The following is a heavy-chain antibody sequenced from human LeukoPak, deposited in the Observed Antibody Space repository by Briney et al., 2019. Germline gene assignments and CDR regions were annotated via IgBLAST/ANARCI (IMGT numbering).Heavy chain of an antibody. CDR2: IYSGGST. V-gene: IGHV3-53*01. J-gene: IGHJ4*02. D-gene: IGHD6-13*01. CDR1: GFTVSSNY. Sequence: IKPGGSLRLSCAAPGFTVSSNYMSWVRQAPGKGLEWVSVIYSGGSTYYADSVKGRFTISRDNSKNTLYLQMNSLRAEDTAVYYCARTDRIAAAGPFDYWGQGTLVTVSS. CDR3: ARTDRIAAAGPFDY.